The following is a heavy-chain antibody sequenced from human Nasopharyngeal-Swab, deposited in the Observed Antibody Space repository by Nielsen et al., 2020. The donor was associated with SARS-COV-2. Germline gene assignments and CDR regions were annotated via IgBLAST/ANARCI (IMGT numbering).Heavy chain of an antibody. CDR3: ARAGRVGDAYTGLDV. D-gene: IGHD5-24*01. J-gene: IGHJ6*02. Sequence: SETLSLTCTVSGSSISGSSYFWGWIRQAPGKGLEWIGEINHNERTNYNPSLKSRIAMLVDTSNNQVSLKVSSVSAGDTAVYYCARAGRVGDAYTGLDVWGQGTTVTVSS. CDR1: GSSISGSSYF. V-gene: IGHV4-39*07. CDR2: INHNERT.